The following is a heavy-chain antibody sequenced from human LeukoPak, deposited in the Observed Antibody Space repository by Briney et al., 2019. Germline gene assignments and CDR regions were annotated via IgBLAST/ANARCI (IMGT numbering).Heavy chain of an antibody. V-gene: IGHV3-23*01. CDR1: GFTFSSYA. D-gene: IGHD3-22*01. J-gene: IGHJ4*02. CDR3: AKGTYYYDSSGLDY. Sequence: GGSLRLSCAASGFTFSSYAMSWVRQAPGKALEWVSTISGSGGSTYYADSVEGRFTISRDNSKNTLYLQMNSLRAEDTAVYYCAKGTYYYDSSGLDYWGQGTLVTVSS. CDR2: ISGSGGST.